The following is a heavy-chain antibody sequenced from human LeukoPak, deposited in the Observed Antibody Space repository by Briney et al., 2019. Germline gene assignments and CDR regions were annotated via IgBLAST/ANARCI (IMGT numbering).Heavy chain of an antibody. J-gene: IGHJ6*03. Sequence: GRSLRLSCAASGFTFSNAWMSWVRQAPGKGLEWVGRGNSKNDGGTTDYAAPVKGRFTISRDDSKNTLYLQMNSLKTEDTAVYYCTARPYCSSTSRYATYYYYYMDVWGKGTTVTVSS. CDR1: GFTFSNAW. CDR2: GNSKNDGGTT. CDR3: TARPYCSSTSRYATYYYYYMDV. V-gene: IGHV3-15*01. D-gene: IGHD2-2*01.